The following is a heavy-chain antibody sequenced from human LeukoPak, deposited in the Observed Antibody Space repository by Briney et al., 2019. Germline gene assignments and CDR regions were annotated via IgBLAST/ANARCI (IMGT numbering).Heavy chain of an antibody. V-gene: IGHV3-9*01. CDR1: GFTFDDYA. D-gene: IGHD6-19*01. J-gene: IGHJ4*02. CDR3: AKESYSNGWYDY. Sequence: GGSLRLSCAASGFTFDDYAMHWVRQAPGKGLEWVSGISWNSGSIGYADSVKGRFTISRDNAKNSLYLQMNSLRAEDTALYYCAKESYSNGWYDYWGQGTLVTVSS. CDR2: ISWNSGSI.